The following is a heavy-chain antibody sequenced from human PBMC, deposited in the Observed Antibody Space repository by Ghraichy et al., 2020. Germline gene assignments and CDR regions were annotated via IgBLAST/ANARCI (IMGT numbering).Heavy chain of an antibody. Sequence: GGSLRLSCAASGFAFSSYAMSWGRQAPGQGLEWVSVIRRGGDTTFYSGSVRGRFTISRDDSRNTLYLQMNSLRGEDTAVYFCARHQGNGDPGYDAMTVWGQGTTVTVSS. CDR2: IRRGGDTT. J-gene: IGHJ6*02. CDR1: GFAFSSYA. D-gene: IGHD1-1*01. V-gene: IGHV3-23*01. CDR3: ARHQGNGDPGYDAMTV.